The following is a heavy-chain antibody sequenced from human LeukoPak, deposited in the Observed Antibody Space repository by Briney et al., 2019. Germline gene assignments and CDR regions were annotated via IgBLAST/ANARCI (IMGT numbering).Heavy chain of an antibody. V-gene: IGHV6-1*01. CDR1: GDSVSSNSVT. J-gene: IGHJ5*02. CDR2: TYYRSTWYN. Sequence: SQTLSLTCAISGDSVSSNSVTWNWIRQSPSRGLEWLGRTYYRSTWYNDYAVSVRGRITVNPDTSKNQFSLHLNSVTPQDTAVYYCARRLTQYDCFDPWGQGILVTVSS. D-gene: IGHD2-2*01. CDR3: ARRLTQYDCFDP.